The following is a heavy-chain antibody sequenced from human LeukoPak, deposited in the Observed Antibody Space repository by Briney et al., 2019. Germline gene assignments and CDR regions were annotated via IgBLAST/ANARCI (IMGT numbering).Heavy chain of an antibody. CDR1: GYTFTGYY. J-gene: IGHJ3*02. D-gene: IGHD1-26*01. V-gene: IGHV1-2*02. CDR2: INPNSGGT. CDR3: ARIRVYIVGATDAFDI. Sequence: ASVKVSCKASGYTFTGYYMHWVRQAPGQGLEWMGWINPNSGGTNYGQKFQGRVTMTRDTSISTAYMELSRLRSDDTAVYYCARIRVYIVGATDAFDIWGQGTMVTVSS.